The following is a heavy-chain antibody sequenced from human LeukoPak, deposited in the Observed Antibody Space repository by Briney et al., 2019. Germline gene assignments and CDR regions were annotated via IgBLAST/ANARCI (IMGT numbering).Heavy chain of an antibody. CDR1: GFTFSSYG. Sequence: GGSLRLSCAASGFTFSSYGMHWVRQAPGKGLEWVAFTQFDGSTKYYTDSVKGRFTISRDNPKNTLYLQMDSLRPEDTAVYYCAKEPDRFQLLYRFQHWGQGTVITVSS. CDR2: TQFDGSTK. J-gene: IGHJ1*01. CDR3: AKEPDRFQLLYRFQH. D-gene: IGHD2-2*02. V-gene: IGHV3-30*02.